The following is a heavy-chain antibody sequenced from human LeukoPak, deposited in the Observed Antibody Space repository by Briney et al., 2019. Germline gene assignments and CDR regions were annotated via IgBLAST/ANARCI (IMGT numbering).Heavy chain of an antibody. CDR3: ARDISSPLYYYDSSGYYIGEYYFDY. D-gene: IGHD3-22*01. CDR1: GGTFSSYA. CDR2: IIPIFGTA. J-gene: IGHJ4*02. Sequence: GSSVKVSCKASGGTFSSYAISWVRQAPGQGLEWMGGIIPIFGTANYAQKFQGRVTITADKSTSTAYMELSRLRSDDTAVYYCARDISSPLYYYDSSGYYIGEYYFDYWGQGTLVTVSS. V-gene: IGHV1-69*06.